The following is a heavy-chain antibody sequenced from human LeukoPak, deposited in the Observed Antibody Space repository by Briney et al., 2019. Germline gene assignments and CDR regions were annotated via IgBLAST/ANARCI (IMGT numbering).Heavy chain of an antibody. V-gene: IGHV5-51*01. J-gene: IGHJ4*02. CDR1: GYIFTAYW. CDR3: ARVWTAAITEVGRNFDY. Sequence: GESLKISCKTSGYIFTAYWIGWARQMSGKGLEWMGIIHPGDSDITYSPSFQGQVTISADKSISTAYLQWSSLKASDTAMYYCARVWTAAITEVGRNFDYWGQGALVTVSS. CDR2: IHPGDSDI. D-gene: IGHD5-12*01.